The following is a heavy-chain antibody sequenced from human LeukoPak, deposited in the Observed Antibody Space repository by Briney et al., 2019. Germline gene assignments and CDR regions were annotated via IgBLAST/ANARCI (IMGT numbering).Heavy chain of an antibody. CDR3: ARGLRQRAAAGVRYWFDP. CDR2: IIPIFGTA. D-gene: IGHD6-13*01. J-gene: IGHJ5*02. Sequence: SVKVSCKASGGSFSSYAISWVRQAPGQGLEWMGGIIPIFGTANYAQKFQGRVTITTDESTSTAYMELSSLRSEDTAVYYCARGLRQRAAAGVRYWFDPWGQGTLVTVSS. V-gene: IGHV1-69*05. CDR1: GGSFSSYA.